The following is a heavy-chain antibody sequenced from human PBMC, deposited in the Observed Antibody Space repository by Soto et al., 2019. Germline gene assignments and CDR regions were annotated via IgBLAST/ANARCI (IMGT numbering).Heavy chain of an antibody. CDR2: ISPYNGDT. CDR3: ARDRITLFDRDDVDV. J-gene: IGHJ6*02. Sequence: ASVKVSCKASGYIFSNYGISWVRQAPGQGLEWMGWISPYNGDTKYAQKVQGRVTMTTDTSTNTTYMEMRSLRFDDTAVYYCARDRITLFDRDDVDVWGQGTSVTVSS. V-gene: IGHV1-18*01. D-gene: IGHD3-3*01. CDR1: GYIFSNYG.